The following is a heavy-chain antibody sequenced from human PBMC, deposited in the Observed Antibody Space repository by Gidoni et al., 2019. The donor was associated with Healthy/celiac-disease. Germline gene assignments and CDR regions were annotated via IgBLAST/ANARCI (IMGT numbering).Heavy chain of an antibody. V-gene: IGHV4-59*08. J-gene: IGHJ4*02. D-gene: IGHD3-10*01. CDR1: GGSISSYY. CDR3: ASWFGRYYFDY. Sequence: QVQLQESAPGLVTPSETLSLTCTVSGGSISSYYWSWSRQPPGKGLEWIGYMDYGGSTNYNPSLKSRVTIAVDTSKNQFSRKLSSVTAADTAVYDCASWFGRYYFDYWGQGTLVTVSS. CDR2: MDYGGST.